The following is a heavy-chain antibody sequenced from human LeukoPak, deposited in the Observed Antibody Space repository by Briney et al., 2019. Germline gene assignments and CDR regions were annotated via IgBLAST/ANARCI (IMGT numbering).Heavy chain of an antibody. CDR1: GFTFSTYA. V-gene: IGHV3-21*01. Sequence: GGSLRLSCTASGFTFSTYAMNRVRQAPGKGLEWVSSISSSSSYIYYADSVKGRFTISRDNAKNSLYLQMDSLRAEDTAVYYCARVRWLSAAGTEGNFDYWGQGTLGTVSS. CDR3: ARVRWLSAAGTEGNFDY. CDR2: ISSSSSYI. J-gene: IGHJ4*02. D-gene: IGHD6-13*01.